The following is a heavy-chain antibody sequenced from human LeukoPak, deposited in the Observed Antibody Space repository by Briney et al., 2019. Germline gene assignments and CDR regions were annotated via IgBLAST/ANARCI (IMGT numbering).Heavy chain of an antibody. Sequence: GGSLRLSCAASGLTFSSYSMNWVRQAPGKGLEWVSSISSSSSYIYYADSVKGRFTISRDNAKNSLYLQMNSLRAEDTAVYYCARAEVGPAYYDSSGYYVGYWGQGTLVTVSS. D-gene: IGHD3-22*01. J-gene: IGHJ4*02. CDR3: ARAEVGPAYYDSSGYYVGY. CDR2: ISSSSSYI. CDR1: GLTFSSYS. V-gene: IGHV3-21*01.